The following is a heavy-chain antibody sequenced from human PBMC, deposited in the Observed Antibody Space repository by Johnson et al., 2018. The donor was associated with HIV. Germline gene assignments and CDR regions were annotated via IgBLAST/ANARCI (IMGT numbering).Heavy chain of an antibody. V-gene: IGHV3-33*06. CDR1: GFTFSSYA. Sequence: QVLLVESGGGVVQPGRSLRLSCAASGFTFSSYAMHWVRQAPGKGLEWVAVIWYDGSNKYYADSVKGRFTISRDNSKNTLYLQMNSLRAEDTAVYYCAKDLSGYSYGYGAFDIWGQGTMVTVSS. J-gene: IGHJ3*02. CDR3: AKDLSGYSYGYGAFDI. D-gene: IGHD5-18*01. CDR2: IWYDGSNK.